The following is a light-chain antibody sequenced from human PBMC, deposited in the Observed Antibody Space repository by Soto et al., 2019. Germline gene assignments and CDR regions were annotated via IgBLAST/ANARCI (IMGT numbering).Light chain of an antibody. CDR2: LNSDGSH. V-gene: IGLV4-69*01. CDR1: SGYSTYG. J-gene: IGLJ3*02. Sequence: QSVLTQSPSASASLGASVKLTCTLSSGYSTYGIAWHQQQPEKRPRFLMKLNSDGSHNKGDGIPDRFSGSSSGAERYLTISSLQLEDEADYYCQTWGTGIWVFGGGTKLTVL. CDR3: QTWGTGIWV.